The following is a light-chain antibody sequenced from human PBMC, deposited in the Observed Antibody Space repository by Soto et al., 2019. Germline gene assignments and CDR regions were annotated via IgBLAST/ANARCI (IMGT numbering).Light chain of an antibody. CDR2: AAS. J-gene: IGKJ3*01. Sequence: DIQMTQSPSSLSASVGDRVTITCRASQSISSYLNWYQQKPGKAPNLLIYAASSLQSGVPSKFSSSGSGTDFTLTISSLQPEDFATYYFQQSYSSPFTFGPGTKVDIK. CDR1: QSISSY. CDR3: QQSYSSPFT. V-gene: IGKV1-39*01.